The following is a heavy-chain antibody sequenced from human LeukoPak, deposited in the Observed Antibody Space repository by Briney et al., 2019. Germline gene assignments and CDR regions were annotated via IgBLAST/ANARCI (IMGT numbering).Heavy chain of an antibody. D-gene: IGHD3-22*01. CDR2: ISSSSSTI. V-gene: IGHV3-48*04. CDR1: GFTFTKYW. CDR3: ARGQVEYYYDSSGYQPIGG. J-gene: IGHJ4*02. Sequence: PGGSLRLSCAASGFTFTKYWMNWVRQAPGKGLEWVSYISSSSSTIYYADSVKGRFTISRDNAKNSLYLQMNSLRAEDTAVYYCARGQVEYYYDSSGYQPIGGWGQGTLVTVSS.